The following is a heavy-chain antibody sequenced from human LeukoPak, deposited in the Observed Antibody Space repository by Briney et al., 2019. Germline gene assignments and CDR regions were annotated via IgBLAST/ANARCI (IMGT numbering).Heavy chain of an antibody. CDR3: AKLYDSSAYYYMDV. Sequence: PGGSLRLSCAASGFTFDDYAMHWVRQAPGKGLEWVSGISWNGGSIGYADSVKGRFTISRDNSDNTLDLQMNSLRAEDTAVYYCAKLYDSSAYYYMDVWGKGTTVTVSS. CDR2: ISWNGGSI. CDR1: GFTFDDYA. D-gene: IGHD3-22*01. V-gene: IGHV3-9*01. J-gene: IGHJ6*03.